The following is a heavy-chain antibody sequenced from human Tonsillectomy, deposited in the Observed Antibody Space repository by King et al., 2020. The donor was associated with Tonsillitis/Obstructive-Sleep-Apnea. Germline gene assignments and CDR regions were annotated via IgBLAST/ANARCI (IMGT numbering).Heavy chain of an antibody. CDR2: RYPGESAT. V-gene: IGHV5-51*01. D-gene: IGHD7-27*01. Sequence: QLVQSGAEGKKPGESLKISCKGSGYSCSSYWIGWGRQMPRKSLACGGIRYPGESATRYSPSFPGQVTISADKSISTAYLQWSSLKASDTAMYYCAFRTGDRGDAFDIWGQGTMVTVSS. J-gene: IGHJ3*02. CDR3: AFRTGDRGDAFDI. CDR1: GYSCSSYW.